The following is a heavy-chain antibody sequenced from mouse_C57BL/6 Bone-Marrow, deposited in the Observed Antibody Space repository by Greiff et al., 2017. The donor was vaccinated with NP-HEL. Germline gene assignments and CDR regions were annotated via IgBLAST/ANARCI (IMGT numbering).Heavy chain of an antibody. V-gene: IGHV2-2*01. CDR2: VWSGGST. Sequence: QVQLKESGPGLVQPSQSLSITCTVSGFSLTSYGVHWVRQSPGKGLGWLGVVWSGGSTDYNAAFISRLSISKDNSKSQVFFKMNSLQADDTAIYYCARPYYGNSWYFDVWGTGTTVTVSS. CDR1: GFSLTSYG. CDR3: ARPYYGNSWYFDV. J-gene: IGHJ1*03. D-gene: IGHD2-10*01.